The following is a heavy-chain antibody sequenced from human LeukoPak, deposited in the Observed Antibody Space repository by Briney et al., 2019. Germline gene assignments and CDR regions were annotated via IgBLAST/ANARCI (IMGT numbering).Heavy chain of an antibody. Sequence: GGSLRLSCAASGFTFSSYGMHWVRQAPGKGLEWVAVISYDGSNKYYADSVKGRFTISRDNSKNTLYLQMNSLRAEDTAMYYCAKENCSSTSCYLDGYSSSWVYWGQGTLVTVSS. CDR1: GFTFSSYG. J-gene: IGHJ4*02. D-gene: IGHD2-2*01. CDR2: ISYDGSNK. V-gene: IGHV3-30*18. CDR3: AKENCSSTSCYLDGYSSSWVY.